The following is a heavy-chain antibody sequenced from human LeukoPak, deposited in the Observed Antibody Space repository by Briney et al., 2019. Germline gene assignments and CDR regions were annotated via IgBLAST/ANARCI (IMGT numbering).Heavy chain of an antibody. CDR2: ISYDGSKK. V-gene: IGHV3-30-3*01. Sequence: GGSLRLSCAGSGFTFKDYTMHWVRQAPGKGLEWLAVISYDGSKKSYVDSVKGRFTISRDNSKNTLSLQMNGLRTEDTAMYFCARKSDPFNYFWGCLEIMKQCFYHWGQGTLVTVSS. D-gene: IGHD3-3*01. CDR1: GFTFKDYT. J-gene: IGHJ4*02. CDR3: ARKSDPFNYFWGCLEIMKQCFYH.